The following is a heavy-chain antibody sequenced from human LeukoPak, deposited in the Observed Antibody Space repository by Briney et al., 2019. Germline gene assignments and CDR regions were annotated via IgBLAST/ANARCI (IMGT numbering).Heavy chain of an antibody. CDR3: ASSYVYGGNSLDY. J-gene: IGHJ4*02. Sequence: SDTLSLTCTVSGGSISSYYWSWIRQPAGQGLEWIGRVYTSGSTNYNPSLKSRVTMSEDTSKNQFSLKMSSVTAADTAVYYCASSYVYGGNSLDYWGQGTLVTVSS. D-gene: IGHD4-23*01. V-gene: IGHV4-4*07. CDR2: VYTSGST. CDR1: GGSISSYY.